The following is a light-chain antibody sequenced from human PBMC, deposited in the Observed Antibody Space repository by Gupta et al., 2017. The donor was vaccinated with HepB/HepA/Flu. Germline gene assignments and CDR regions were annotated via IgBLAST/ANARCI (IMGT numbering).Light chain of an antibody. CDR2: GNI. Sequence: SVLTQPPSVSGAPGPKVTISCTGSSSNLGANYDVQWYQQVPGKAPKLLIHGNIYRPSGVPDRFSGSKSGTSASLALSGLQTEDEADYYCQSFDTSLRARVFGGGTKLTVL. J-gene: IGLJ3*02. CDR3: QSFDTSLRARV. CDR1: SSNLGANYD. V-gene: IGLV1-40*01.